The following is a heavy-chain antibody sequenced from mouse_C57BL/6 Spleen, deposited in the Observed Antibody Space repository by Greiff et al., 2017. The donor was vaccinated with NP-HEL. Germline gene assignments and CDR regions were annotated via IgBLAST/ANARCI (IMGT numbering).Heavy chain of an antibody. Sequence: VQLKQPGAELVMPGASVKLSCKASGYTFTSYWMHWVKQRPGQGLEWIGEIDPSDSYTNYNQKFKGKSTLTVDKSSSTAYMQLSSLTSEDSAVYYCARSLLRLFDYWGQGTTLTVSS. CDR1: GYTFTSYW. J-gene: IGHJ2*01. V-gene: IGHV1-69*01. D-gene: IGHD2-4*01. CDR2: IDPSDSYT. CDR3: ARSLLRLFDY.